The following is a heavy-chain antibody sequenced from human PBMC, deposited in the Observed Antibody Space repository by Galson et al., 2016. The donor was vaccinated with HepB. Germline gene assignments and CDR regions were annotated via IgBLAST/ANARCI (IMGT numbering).Heavy chain of an antibody. D-gene: IGHD1-1*01. V-gene: IGHV3-23*01. J-gene: IGHJ4*02. Sequence: SLRLSCAASGFTFSTYTMSWVRQAPGKGLEWVSGINGAGGSTYYVDSVKGRFTISRDNSNNTLYLQMSSLKVEDTAMYYCAKDRYWNRDFDYWGQGTLVTVSS. CDR3: AKDRYWNRDFDY. CDR1: GFTFSTYT. CDR2: INGAGGST.